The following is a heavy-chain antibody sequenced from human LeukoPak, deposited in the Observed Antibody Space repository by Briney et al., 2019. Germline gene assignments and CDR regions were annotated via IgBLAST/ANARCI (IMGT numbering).Heavy chain of an antibody. V-gene: IGHV3-23*01. D-gene: IGHD3-16*01. CDR1: GFTFSSYA. CDR2: ISGSGGST. J-gene: IGHJ5*02. CDR3: APGPPYVT. Sequence: PGGSLRLSCAASGFTFSSYAMSWVRQAPGKGLEWVSAISGSGGSTNIADSVKGRITISRDNAKNSLYLQMNSLRAEDTAVYYCAPGPPYVTWGQGTLVTVSS.